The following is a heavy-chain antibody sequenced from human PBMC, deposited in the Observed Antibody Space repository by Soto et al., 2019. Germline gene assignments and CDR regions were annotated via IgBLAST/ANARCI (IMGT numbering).Heavy chain of an antibody. V-gene: IGHV1-3*01. J-gene: IGHJ4*02. CDR3: ARANVLLWFGELPDFAY. D-gene: IGHD3-10*01. CDR1: GYTFTSYA. Sequence: ASVKVSCKASGYTFTSYAMHWVRQAPGQRLEWMGWINAGNGNTKYSQKFQGRVTTTRDTSASTAYMELSSLRSEDTAVYYCARANVLLWFGELPDFAYWGQGTLVTVSS. CDR2: INAGNGNT.